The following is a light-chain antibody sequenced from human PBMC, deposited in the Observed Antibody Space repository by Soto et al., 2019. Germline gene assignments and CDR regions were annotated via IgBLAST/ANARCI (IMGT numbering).Light chain of an antibody. V-gene: IGLV7-43*01. CDR3: LLYYGGAYV. CDR2: STS. Sequence: QTVVTQEPSLTVSPGGTVTLTCAFSTGAVTSGYYPNWFQQKPGQAPRPLIYSTSNKHSWTPARFSGSLLGGKAALTLSGVQPEDEAEYYCLLYYGGAYVFGTGTKLTVL. CDR1: TGAVTSGYY. J-gene: IGLJ1*01.